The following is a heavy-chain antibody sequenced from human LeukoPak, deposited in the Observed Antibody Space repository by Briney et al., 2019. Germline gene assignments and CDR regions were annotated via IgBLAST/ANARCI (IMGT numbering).Heavy chain of an antibody. CDR2: IIASGATT. Sequence: GGSLRLSCAASGFTFSSYGMSWVRQSPGKGLEWVSAIIASGATTYHADSVKGRFTISRDNSKNTLYLQLNSLRVDDTAVYYCARVSDSSSWYIDYWGQGTLVTVSS. V-gene: IGHV3-23*01. J-gene: IGHJ4*02. D-gene: IGHD6-13*01. CDR3: ARVSDSSSWYIDY. CDR1: GFTFSSYG.